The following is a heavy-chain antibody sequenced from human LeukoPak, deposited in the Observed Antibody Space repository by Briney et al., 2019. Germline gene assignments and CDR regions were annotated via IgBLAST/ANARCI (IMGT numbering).Heavy chain of an antibody. CDR2: IDPNTDDT. V-gene: IGHV1-2*06. CDR3: ARLGLHGSGTYYFFDY. J-gene: IGHJ4*02. D-gene: IGHD3-10*01. Sequence: GASVKVSCKASGQSLTGYFIHWVRQAPGQGLEWVGRIDPNTDDTIYAQNFQGRVTVTSATSISTAYMELSRLTSDDTAVYFCARLGLHGSGTYYFFDYWGQGTLVTVSS. CDR1: GQSLTGYF.